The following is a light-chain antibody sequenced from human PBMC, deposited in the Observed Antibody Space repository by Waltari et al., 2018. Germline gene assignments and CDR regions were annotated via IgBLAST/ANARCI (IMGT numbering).Light chain of an antibody. CDR2: WAS. Sequence: DIVMTQSPDSLAVSLGERVSITCKSSQSIFHASNTKNYLAWYQQKAGQPPKLLIYWASSREFGVPKRFSGTGSGTDFTLTISSLEAEDVAIYFCQQYYSMPLTFGPGTTVEI. CDR3: QQYYSMPLT. CDR1: QSIFHASNTKNY. J-gene: IGKJ3*01. V-gene: IGKV4-1*01.